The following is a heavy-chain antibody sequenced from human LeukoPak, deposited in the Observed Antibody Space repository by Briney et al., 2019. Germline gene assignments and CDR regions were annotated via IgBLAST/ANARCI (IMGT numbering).Heavy chain of an antibody. CDR3: ARVGHSGTYYAT. D-gene: IGHD1-26*01. J-gene: IGHJ4*02. Sequence: PGGSLRLSCAASEFTLSTYDIHWVRQAPGKGLEWVSYISSTSTIYYADSVKGRFTISRDNAKNSLYLQMNSLRAEDTAVYYCARVGHSGTYYATWGQGTLVTVSS. CDR1: EFTLSTYD. CDR2: ISSTSTI. V-gene: IGHV3-69-1*02.